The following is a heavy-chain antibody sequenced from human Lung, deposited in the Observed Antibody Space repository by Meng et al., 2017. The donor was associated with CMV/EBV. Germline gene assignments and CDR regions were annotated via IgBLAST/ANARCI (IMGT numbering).Heavy chain of an antibody. J-gene: IGHJ4*02. V-gene: IGHV3-7*04. CDR3: GGVGIGY. D-gene: IGHD3-10*01. CDR1: GFTFSNAW. CDR2: TNEDGSKK. Sequence: EVQLVEAGGGLVKPGWSLRVSCAASGFTFSNAWMSWVRQAPGKGLEWVANTNEDGSKKYYVDSVKGRFTISRDNAKNSLYLQMNSLRVEDTAIYYCGGVGIGYWGQGTLVTVSS.